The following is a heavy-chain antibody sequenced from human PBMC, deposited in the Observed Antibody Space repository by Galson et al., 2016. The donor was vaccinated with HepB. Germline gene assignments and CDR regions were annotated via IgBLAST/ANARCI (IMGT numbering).Heavy chain of an antibody. D-gene: IGHD3-9*01. CDR1: GGTFTNYA. Sequence: SVKVSCKASGGTFTNYAISWVRQAPGQGLERMGGTIPIFGTVNYAQKFRGRVTIAADEPTGTAYMELSSLTSEDTAVYYCARSFFDKSGTYQYYGLDVWGPGTTATGSS. V-gene: IGHV1-69*13. J-gene: IGHJ6*02. CDR3: ARSFFDKSGTYQYYGLDV. CDR2: TIPIFGTV.